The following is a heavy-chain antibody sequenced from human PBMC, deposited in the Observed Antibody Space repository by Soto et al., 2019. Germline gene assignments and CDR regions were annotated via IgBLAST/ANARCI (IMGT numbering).Heavy chain of an antibody. Sequence: SETLSLTCTVSGGSISSYYWSWIRQPPGKGLEWIGYTYYSGSTNYNPSLKSRVTISVDTSKNQFSLKLSSVTAADTAVYYCARTPPSSRFSKVYYMDVWGKGTTVTVSS. CDR2: TYYSGST. V-gene: IGHV4-59*01. CDR3: ARTPPSSRFSKVYYMDV. CDR1: GGSISSYY. D-gene: IGHD3-3*01. J-gene: IGHJ6*03.